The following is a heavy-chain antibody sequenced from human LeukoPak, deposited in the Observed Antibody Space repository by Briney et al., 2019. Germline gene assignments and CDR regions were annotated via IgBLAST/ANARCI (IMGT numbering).Heavy chain of an antibody. V-gene: IGHV4-34*01. CDR2: INHSGST. CDR3: AREYYYDSSGYYPLFGY. CDR1: GGSFSGYY. J-gene: IGHJ4*02. D-gene: IGHD3-22*01. Sequence: PSETLSLTCAVYGGSFSGYYWSWIRQPPGKGLEWIGEINHSGSTNYNPSLKSRVTISVDTSKNQFSLKLSSVTAADTAVYYCAREYYYDSSGYYPLFGYWGQGTLVTVSS.